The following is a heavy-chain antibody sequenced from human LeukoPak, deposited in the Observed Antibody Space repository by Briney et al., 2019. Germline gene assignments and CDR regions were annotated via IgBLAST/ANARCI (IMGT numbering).Heavy chain of an antibody. J-gene: IGHJ4*02. V-gene: IGHV4-34*01. Sequence: SETFPLPGLAKGGPLIGSSGSWIGKPPGKGREWIGEINHSGSTNYNPSLKSRVTISVDTSKNQFSLKLSSVTAADTAVYYCARVDYYDSSGYYRFDYWGQGTLVTVSS. CDR3: ARVDYYDSSGYYRFDY. CDR1: GGPLIGSS. CDR2: INHSGST. D-gene: IGHD3-22*01.